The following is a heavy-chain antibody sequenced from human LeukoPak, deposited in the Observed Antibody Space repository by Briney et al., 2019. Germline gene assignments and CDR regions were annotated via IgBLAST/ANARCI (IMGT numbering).Heavy chain of an antibody. CDR1: GGTFSSYA. Sequence: SVKVSCKASGGTFSSYAISWVRQAPGQGLEWMGGIIPIFGTANYAQKFQGRVTITADESTSTAYMELSSLRSEDTAVYYCARVLRYYDILTGYYTQAHFDYWGQGTLVTVSS. CDR3: ARVLRYYDILTGYYTQAHFDY. CDR2: IIPIFGTA. D-gene: IGHD3-9*01. V-gene: IGHV1-69*13. J-gene: IGHJ4*02.